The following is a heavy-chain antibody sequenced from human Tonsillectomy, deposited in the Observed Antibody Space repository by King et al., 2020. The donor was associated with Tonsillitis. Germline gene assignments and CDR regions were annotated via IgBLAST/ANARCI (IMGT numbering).Heavy chain of an antibody. D-gene: IGHD3-10*02. CDR2: IYYSGST. J-gene: IGHJ3*01. V-gene: IGHV4-59*08. CDR1: GGSISSYY. Sequence: VQLQESGPGLVKPSETLSLTCTVSGGSISSYYWSWIRQPPGKGLEWIGYIYYSGSTNYNPSLKSRVTISVDTSKNQFSLKLSSVTAADTAVYYCARLVPPAPDAFDVWGRGTLVTVSS. CDR3: ARLVPPAPDAFDV.